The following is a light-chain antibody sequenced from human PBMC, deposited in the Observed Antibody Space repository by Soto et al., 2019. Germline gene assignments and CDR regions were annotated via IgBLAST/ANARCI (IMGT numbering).Light chain of an antibody. Sequence: QSALTQPPSASGTPGQKVTISCSGGNSKNGRNPVKLYQQVPGTAPKLLIYSNNQWPSGVPERFSGSKSGTSASLAISGLQSEDEADYYCASWDDSLNGPVFGGGTK. V-gene: IGLV1-44*01. CDR3: ASWDDSLNGPV. J-gene: IGLJ3*02. CDR1: NSKNGRNP. CDR2: SNN.